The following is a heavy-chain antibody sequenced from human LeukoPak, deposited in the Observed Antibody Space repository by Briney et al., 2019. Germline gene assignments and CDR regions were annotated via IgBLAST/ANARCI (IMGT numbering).Heavy chain of an antibody. Sequence: SETLSLTCTVSGYSISSGYYWGWIRQPPGKGLEWIGSIYHSGSTYYNPSLKSRVTISVDTSKNQFSLKLSSVTAADTAVYYCARALTDIVVAPAIWGQGTAVTVSS. CDR2: IYHSGST. CDR1: GYSISSGYY. D-gene: IGHD2-2*01. V-gene: IGHV4-38-2*02. J-gene: IGHJ3*02. CDR3: ARALTDIVVAPAI.